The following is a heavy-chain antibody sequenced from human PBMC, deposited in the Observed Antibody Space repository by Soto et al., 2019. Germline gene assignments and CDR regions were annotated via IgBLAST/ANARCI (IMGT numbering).Heavy chain of an antibody. CDR2: INPSGGST. Sequence: ASVKVSCKVSGYTFTIYYIHWVRQAPGQGLEWMGLINPSGGSTSYAQKFQGRVTMTGDTATTTVYMELSSLRSEDTAVYYCARSDYDSSGYSRMSGYYYYYGLDVWGQGTTVTVSS. D-gene: IGHD3-22*01. V-gene: IGHV1-46*01. J-gene: IGHJ6*02. CDR1: GYTFTIYY. CDR3: ARSDYDSSGYSRMSGYYYYYGLDV.